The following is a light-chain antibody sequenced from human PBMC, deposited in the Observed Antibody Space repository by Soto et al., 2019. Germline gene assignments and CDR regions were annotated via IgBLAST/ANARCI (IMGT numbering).Light chain of an antibody. CDR3: QQYDNSPIT. J-gene: IGKJ5*01. CDR1: QGVRND. CDR2: AAS. V-gene: IGKV1-17*01. Sequence: DIQMTQSPSSLSASVGDRVTITCRASQGVRNDLGWYQQKPGKAPKRLIYAASSLKSGVPSRFSGSGSGTDFTLTTSRLEPEDFAVYYCQQYDNSPITFGQGTRLEIK.